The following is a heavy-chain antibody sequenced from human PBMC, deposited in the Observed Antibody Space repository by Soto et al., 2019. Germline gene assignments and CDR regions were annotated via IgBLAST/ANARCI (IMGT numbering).Heavy chain of an antibody. CDR1: GDTFSTST. CDR3: ARDLTIGSTFSGYDVIAS. Sequence: QVQLVQSGAEVKKPGSSVKVSCKASGDTFSTSTFTWVRQAPGQGLEWMGRTIPLLNVADYAQDFQGRVTITADKSTSTAYMALTSLTSKDTAIYYCARDLTIGSTFSGYDVIASWGQGTLVTVSS. V-gene: IGHV1-69*08. D-gene: IGHD5-12*01. J-gene: IGHJ4*02. CDR2: TIPLLNVA.